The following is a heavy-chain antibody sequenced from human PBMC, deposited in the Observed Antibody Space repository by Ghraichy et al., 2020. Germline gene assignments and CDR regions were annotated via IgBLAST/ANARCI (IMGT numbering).Heavy chain of an antibody. CDR3: TRDLQLSDAFDI. CDR1: GGSISGYY. V-gene: IGHV4-4*07. Sequence: SETLSLTCTASGGSISGYYWSWIRQPAGKGLEWIGRIYIRGNTNYNPSLKSRVTMSIDTSKNQISLKLSSVTAADTAIYYCTRDLQLSDAFDIWGQGTMVTVSS. J-gene: IGHJ3*02. D-gene: IGHD1-1*01. CDR2: IYIRGNT.